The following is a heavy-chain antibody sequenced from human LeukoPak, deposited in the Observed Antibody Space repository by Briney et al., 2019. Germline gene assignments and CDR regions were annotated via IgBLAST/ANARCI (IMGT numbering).Heavy chain of an antibody. V-gene: IGHV1-69*06. J-gene: IGHJ5*02. Sequence: SVKVSCKASGGTFSSYAISWVRQAPGQGLEWMGGIIPIFGTANYAQKFQGRVTITADKSTSTAYMELRSLRSDDTAVYYCARVHCSSSSCYGWFDPWGQGTLVTVSS. D-gene: IGHD2-2*01. CDR2: IIPIFGTA. CDR3: ARVHCSSSSCYGWFDP. CDR1: GGTFSSYA.